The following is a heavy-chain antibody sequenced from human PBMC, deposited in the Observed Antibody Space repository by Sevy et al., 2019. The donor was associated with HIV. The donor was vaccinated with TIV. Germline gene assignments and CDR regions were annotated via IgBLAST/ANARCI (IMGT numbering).Heavy chain of an antibody. CDR1: GFTFTSSA. V-gene: IGHV1-58*01. D-gene: IGHD4-17*01. CDR3: AAVTVTSGMDV. CDR2: IVVGSGNT. J-gene: IGHJ6*02. Sequence: ASVKVSCKASGFTFTSSAVQWVRQARGQRLEWIGWIVVGSGNTNYAQTFQERVTITRDMSTSTAYMELSSLRSEDTAVYYCAAVTVTSGMDVWGQGTTVTVSS.